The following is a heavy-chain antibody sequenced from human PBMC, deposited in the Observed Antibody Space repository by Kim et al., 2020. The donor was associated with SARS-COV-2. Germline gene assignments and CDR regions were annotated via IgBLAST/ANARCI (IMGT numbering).Heavy chain of an antibody. CDR2: RNSDGIEK. V-gene: IGHV3-74*01. CDR1: GFTFSNYW. Sequence: GGSLRLSCEASGFTFSNYWMNWVRQGPEKGLEWVSRRNSDGIEKNYTDSVRGRFTISRDNDKNTLYLEMRSLGVEDTARYFCVRNSGNQNFDSWGQGTLVTVSS. J-gene: IGHJ5*01. D-gene: IGHD1-26*01. CDR3: VRNSGNQNFDS.